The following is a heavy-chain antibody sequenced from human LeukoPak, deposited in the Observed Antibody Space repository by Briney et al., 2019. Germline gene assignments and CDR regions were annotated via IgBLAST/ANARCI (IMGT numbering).Heavy chain of an antibody. Sequence: SETLSLTCAVYGGSFSGYYWSWIRQPPGKGLEWIGEINHSGSTNYNPSLKSRVTISVDTSKNQFSLKLSSVTAADTAVYYCARGLRPRGWFDPWGQGTLVTVSS. CDR2: INHSGST. J-gene: IGHJ5*02. V-gene: IGHV4-34*01. CDR1: GGSFSGYY. D-gene: IGHD2-15*01. CDR3: ARGLRPRGWFDP.